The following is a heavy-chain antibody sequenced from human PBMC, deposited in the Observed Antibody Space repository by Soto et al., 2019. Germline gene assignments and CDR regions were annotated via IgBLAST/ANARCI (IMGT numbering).Heavy chain of an antibody. J-gene: IGHJ6*02. CDR1: GGTFSSYA. V-gene: IGHV1-69*13. CDR2: IIPIFGTA. D-gene: IGHD6-6*01. CDR3: ASGQYSSYRRYYGMDV. Sequence: SVKVSCKASGGTFSSYAISWVRQAPGQGLEWMGGIIPIFGTANYAQKFQGRVTITADESTSTAYMELSSLRSEDTAVYCCASGQYSSYRRYYGMDVWGQGTTVTVSS.